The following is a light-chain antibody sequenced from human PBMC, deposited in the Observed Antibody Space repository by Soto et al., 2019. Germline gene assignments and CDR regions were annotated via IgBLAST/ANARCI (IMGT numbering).Light chain of an antibody. CDR1: QSIDTW. J-gene: IGKJ1*01. Sequence: DMPMTQSPSTLSASVGDTVTITCRASQSIDTWLAWHQQKPGRAPKLLISKASILESGVPSRFSGSGSGTDFTLTINGLQPDDFAIYYCQQYISYRAFGQGTKVDIK. CDR2: KAS. V-gene: IGKV1-5*03. CDR3: QQYISYRA.